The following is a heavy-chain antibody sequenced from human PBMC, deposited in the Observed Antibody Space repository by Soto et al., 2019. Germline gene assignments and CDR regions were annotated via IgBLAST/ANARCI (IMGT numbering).Heavy chain of an antibody. D-gene: IGHD2-21*01. CDR3: ARQFWCERFDY. V-gene: IGHV4-39*01. J-gene: IGHJ4*02. CDR2: IYYSGST. Sequence: SETLSLTCTVSGGSISSSSYYWGWIRQPPGKGLEWIGSIYYSGSTYYNPSLKSRVTISVDTSKNQFSLKLSSVTAADTAVYYCARQFWCERFDYWGQGTLVTVSS. CDR1: GGSISSSSYY.